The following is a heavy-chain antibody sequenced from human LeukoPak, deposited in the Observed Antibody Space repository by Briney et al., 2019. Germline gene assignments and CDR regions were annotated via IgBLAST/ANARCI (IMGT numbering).Heavy chain of an antibody. CDR2: ILPDDSDT. D-gene: IGHD1-26*01. J-gene: IGHJ3*02. CDR1: GYSFSNYW. Sequence: GESLKISCKGSGYSFSNYWIGWVRQTPGKGLEWMGIILPDDSDTRNSPSLQDHVSISADKSISTAYLQWSSLKASDTAMYYCARSGATETIDAFDIWGQGTMVTVSS. V-gene: IGHV5-51*01. CDR3: ARSGATETIDAFDI.